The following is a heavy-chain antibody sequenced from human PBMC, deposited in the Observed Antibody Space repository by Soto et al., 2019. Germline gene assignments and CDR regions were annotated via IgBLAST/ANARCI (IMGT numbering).Heavy chain of an antibody. V-gene: IGHV3-23*01. CDR3: AKDLGLVVIAGYPHDC. CDR2: ISVSGANT. D-gene: IGHD2-21*01. CDR1: GFTFNNYA. Sequence: DVQLLDSGGGLVQPGGSLRLSCAASGFTFNNYAMSWVRQAPGKGLEWVSTISVSGANTYYADSVKGRFTISRDDSKNTLYLQMNSLGAEDTAVYYCAKDLGLVVIAGYPHDCWGQGPLVTVSS. J-gene: IGHJ4*02.